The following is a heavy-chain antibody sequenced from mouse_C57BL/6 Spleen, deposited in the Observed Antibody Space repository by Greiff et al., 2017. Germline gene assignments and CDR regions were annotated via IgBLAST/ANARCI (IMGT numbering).Heavy chain of an antibody. V-gene: IGHV5-4*01. J-gene: IGHJ4*01. CDR3: AREGRDYDGYAMDY. Sequence: EVTLMESGGGLVKPGGSLTLSCAASGFTFSSYAMSWVRQTPEKRLEWVATISDGGSYTYYPDNVKGRFTISRDNAKNNLYLQRSHLKSEDTAMYYCAREGRDYDGYAMDYWGQGTSVTVSS. CDR1: GFTFSSYA. D-gene: IGHD2-4*01. CDR2: ISDGGSYT.